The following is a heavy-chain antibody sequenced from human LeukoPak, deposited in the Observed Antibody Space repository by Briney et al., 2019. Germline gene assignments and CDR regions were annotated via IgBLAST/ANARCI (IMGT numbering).Heavy chain of an antibody. CDR2: IIPIFGTA. D-gene: IGHD2-15*01. CDR3: ARDRGYCSGGSCSTGNWFDP. V-gene: IGHV1-69*01. CDR1: GGTFSSYA. J-gene: IGHJ5*02. Sequence: SVKVSCKASGGTFSSYAISWVRQAPGQGLEWMGGIIPIFGTANYAQKFQGRVTITADESTSTAYMELSRLRSDDTAVYYCARDRGYCSGGSCSTGNWFDPWGQGTLVTVSS.